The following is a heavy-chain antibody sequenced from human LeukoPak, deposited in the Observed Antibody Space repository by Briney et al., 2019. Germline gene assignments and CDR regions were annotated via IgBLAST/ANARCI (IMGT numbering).Heavy chain of an antibody. J-gene: IGHJ4*02. CDR2: IWYDGSNK. D-gene: IGHD4-17*01. V-gene: IGHV3-33*01. Sequence: GRSLRLSCAAAGFTFSSYGMHGVRQAPGKGLGWVAVIWYDGSNKYYADSVKGRFTISRDNSKNTLYLQMNSLRAEDTAVYYCARGSTVPTLFDYWGQGTLVTVSS. CDR1: GFTFSSYG. CDR3: ARGSTVPTLFDY.